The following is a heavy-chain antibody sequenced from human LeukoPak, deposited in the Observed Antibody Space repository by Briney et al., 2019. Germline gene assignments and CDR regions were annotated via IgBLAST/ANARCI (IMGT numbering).Heavy chain of an antibody. V-gene: IGHV3-7*03. CDR2: IKQDGSEK. D-gene: IGHD3-9*01. Sequence: PGGSLRLSCAASGFTFSSYWMSWVRQAPGKGLEWVANIKQDGSEKYYVDSVKGRFTISRDNAKNSLYLQMNSPRAEDTALYYCARGDILTGYPNWFDPWGQGTLVTVSS. CDR3: ARGDILTGYPNWFDP. CDR1: GFTFSSYW. J-gene: IGHJ5*02.